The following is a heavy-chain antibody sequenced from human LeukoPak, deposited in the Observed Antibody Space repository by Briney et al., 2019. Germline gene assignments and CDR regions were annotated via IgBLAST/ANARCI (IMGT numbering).Heavy chain of an antibody. J-gene: IGHJ5*02. CDR1: GGTFSSYA. D-gene: IGHD6-13*01. Sequence: ASVKVSCEASGGTFSSYAISWVRQAPGQGLEWMGGIIPIFGTANYAQKFQGRVTITADESTSTAYMELSSLRSEDTAVYYCASMALYSSSWYEGNWFDPWGQGTLVTVSS. V-gene: IGHV1-69*13. CDR2: IIPIFGTA. CDR3: ASMALYSSSWYEGNWFDP.